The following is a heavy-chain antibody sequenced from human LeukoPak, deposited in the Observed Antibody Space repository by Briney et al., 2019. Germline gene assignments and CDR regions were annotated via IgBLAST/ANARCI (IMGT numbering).Heavy chain of an antibody. D-gene: IGHD1-26*01. CDR1: GFTFSTYG. V-gene: IGHV3-23*01. J-gene: IGHJ4*02. CDR2: ISGSGGST. CDR3: AKDRLGAMMYFDF. Sequence: RPGGSLRLSCEASGFTFSTYGMSWVRQAPGEGLEWVSAISGSGGSTYYADSVKGRVTISRDNSKNTLYLQVNSLRVEDTAVYYCAKDRLGAMMYFDFWGQGTLVTVSS.